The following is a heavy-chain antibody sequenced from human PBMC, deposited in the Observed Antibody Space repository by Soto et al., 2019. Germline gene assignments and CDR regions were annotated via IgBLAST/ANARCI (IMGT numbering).Heavy chain of an antibody. CDR2: FGRVGDT. D-gene: IGHD3-3*01. Sequence: EVQLVESGGGLVQPGGSLRLSCAASGFIFSSHDMHWVRQATGKGLEWVSGFGRVGDTYYSGSVKGRFTISRDNSKNTLYLQMNSLRAEDTAVYYCAKDPLRVTRGMREILEWLFDYWGQGTLVTVSS. CDR3: AKDPLRVTRGMREILEWLFDY. CDR1: GFIFSSHD. V-gene: IGHV3-13*01. J-gene: IGHJ4*02.